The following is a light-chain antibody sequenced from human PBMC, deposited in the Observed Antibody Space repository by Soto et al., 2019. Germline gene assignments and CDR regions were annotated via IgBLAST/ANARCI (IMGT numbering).Light chain of an antibody. V-gene: IGKV3-20*01. CDR2: GVS. CDR1: QSVSSTY. CDR3: QQYGSSPRT. Sequence: EIVLTQSPGTLSLSLGERATLSCRASQSVSSTYLAWYQQKPGQAPRLLIYGVSSRATGIPDRFSGSGSGTDFTLTISRLEPEDCAVYYCQQYGSSPRTFGQGTKVEIK. J-gene: IGKJ1*01.